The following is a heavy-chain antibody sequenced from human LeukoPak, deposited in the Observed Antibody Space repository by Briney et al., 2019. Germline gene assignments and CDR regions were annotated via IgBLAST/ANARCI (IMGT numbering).Heavy chain of an antibody. CDR3: ARHRQLERRGSGAFDI. J-gene: IGHJ3*02. CDR2: IYYSGST. V-gene: IGHV4-39*01. D-gene: IGHD1-1*01. CDR1: GGSISSSSYY. Sequence: SETLSLTCTVSGGSISSSSYYWGWIRQPPGKGLEWIGSIYYSGSTYYNPSLKSRVTISVDTSKNQFSLKLSSVTAADTAVYYCARHRQLERRGSGAFDIWGQGTMVTVSS.